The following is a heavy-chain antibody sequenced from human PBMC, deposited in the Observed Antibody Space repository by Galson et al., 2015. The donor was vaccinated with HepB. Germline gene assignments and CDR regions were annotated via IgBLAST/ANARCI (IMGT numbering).Heavy chain of an antibody. CDR3: ATYLGIAAAGQAWYFDL. D-gene: IGHD6-13*01. CDR1: GYTLTELS. Sequence: SVKVSCKVSGYTLTELSMHWVRQAPGKGLEWMGGFDPEDGETIYAQKFQGRVTMTEDTSTDTAYMELSSLRSEDTAVYYCATYLGIAAAGQAWYFDLWGRGTLVTVSS. V-gene: IGHV1-24*01. CDR2: FDPEDGET. J-gene: IGHJ2*01.